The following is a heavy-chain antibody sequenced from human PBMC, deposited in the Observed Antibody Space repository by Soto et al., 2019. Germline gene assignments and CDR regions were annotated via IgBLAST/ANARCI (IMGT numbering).Heavy chain of an antibody. CDR1: GYTFTGYY. CDR2: INPNSGGT. CDR3: ARDFLPSGYVGP. V-gene: IGHV1-2*02. Sequence: ASVKVSCKASGYTFTGYYMHWVRQAPGQGLEWMGWINPNSGGTNYAQKFQGRVTMTRNTSISTAYMELSRLRSEDTAVYYCARDFLPSGYVGPWGQGTLVTVSS. J-gene: IGHJ5*02. D-gene: IGHD5-12*01.